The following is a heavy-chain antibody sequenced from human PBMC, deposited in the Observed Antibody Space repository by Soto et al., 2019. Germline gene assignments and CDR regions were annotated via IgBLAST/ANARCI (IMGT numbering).Heavy chain of an antibody. V-gene: IGHV3-30*07. CDR1: GFTFSSYA. D-gene: IGHD3-3*01. J-gene: IGHJ4*02. CDR3: AREERITIFGVNGYPFY. CDR2: ISYDRSNK. Sequence: PGGSLRLSCAASGFTFSSYAMHWVSQAPGKGLKRVAVISYDRSNKYYADSVKGRFTISRDNSKNTLYLQMNSLRAEDTAVYYCAREERITIFGVNGYPFYWGQGTLVTVSS.